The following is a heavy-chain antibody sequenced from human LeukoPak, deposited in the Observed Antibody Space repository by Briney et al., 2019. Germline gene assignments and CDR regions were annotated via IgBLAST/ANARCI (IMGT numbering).Heavy chain of an antibody. V-gene: IGHV3-20*04. D-gene: IGHD3-22*01. CDR2: INWNGGGT. Sequence: PGGSLRLSCAASGFNFNDYGMSWVRQAAGKGLERVAGINWNGGGTVYADSVKGRFPISSENANHSLYLHMNPLTAQDTALYYCARGPLHTIPTSKIVVYYYPFDYWGQGTLVTVSS. CDR1: GFNFNDYG. CDR3: ARGPLHTIPTSKIVVYYYPFDY. J-gene: IGHJ4*02.